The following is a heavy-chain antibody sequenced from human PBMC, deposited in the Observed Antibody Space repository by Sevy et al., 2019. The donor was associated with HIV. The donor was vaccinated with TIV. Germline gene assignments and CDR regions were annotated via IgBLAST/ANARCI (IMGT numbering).Heavy chain of an antibody. CDR3: ARVGSTAGSRTDAFDI. Sequence: SETLSLTCAVYGGSFSGYYWTWIRQSPGKGLEWIGEVNHGGSTNYDPSLKSRLTISVDKSKSHFSLKLNSVTAADTVIYYCARVGSTAGSRTDAFDIWGQGTMVTVSS. CDR1: GGSFSGYY. J-gene: IGHJ3*02. CDR2: VNHGGST. V-gene: IGHV4-34*01. D-gene: IGHD6-19*01.